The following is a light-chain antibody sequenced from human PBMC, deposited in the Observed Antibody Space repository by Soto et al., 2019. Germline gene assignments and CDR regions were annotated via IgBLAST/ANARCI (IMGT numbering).Light chain of an antibody. J-gene: IGKJ1*01. CDR2: GAS. CDR1: QNVGSRY. V-gene: IGKV3-20*01. Sequence: EIVMTQSAATLSVSPGERATLSCRASQNVGSRYLAWYQQKPGQAPRLLIYGASNRATGIPDRFSGSGSGTDFTLTTRRVEPEDFAVYYCQQYGSSGTFGQGTKVDIK. CDR3: QQYGSSGT.